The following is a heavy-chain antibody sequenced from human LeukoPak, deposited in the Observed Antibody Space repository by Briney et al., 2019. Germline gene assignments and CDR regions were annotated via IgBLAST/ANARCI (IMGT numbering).Heavy chain of an antibody. CDR1: GFTFSGPY. CDR3: TRYGDSANKVDF. CDR2: IGISGETS. D-gene: IGHD7-27*01. Sequence: GVSLRLSCAASGFTFSGPYMSWIRQAPGKGLEWLSHIGISGETSYNADSVKGRFTISRDNGKSTLYLQMNSLRVEDTAVYYCTRYGDSANKVDFWGQGTLVTVSS. V-gene: IGHV3-11*01. J-gene: IGHJ4*02.